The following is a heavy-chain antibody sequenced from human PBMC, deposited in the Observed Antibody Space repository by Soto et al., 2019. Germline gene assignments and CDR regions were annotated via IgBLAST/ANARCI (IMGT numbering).Heavy chain of an antibody. V-gene: IGHV3-21*01. CDR2: ISSSSSYI. Sequence: GGSLRLSCAASGFTFSSYSMTWVRQAPGKGLEWVSSISSSSSYIYYADSVKGRFTISRDNHKNSLYLQMNSLRAEDTAVYYCTTRGPQLEQRSTYYYGMDVWGQGTTVTVSS. CDR3: TTRGPQLEQRSTYYYGMDV. J-gene: IGHJ6*02. CDR1: GFTFSSYS. D-gene: IGHD1-1*01.